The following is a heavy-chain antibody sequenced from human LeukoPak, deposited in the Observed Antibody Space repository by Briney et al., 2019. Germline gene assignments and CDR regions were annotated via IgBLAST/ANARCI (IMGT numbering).Heavy chain of an antibody. CDR1: GFTFSSYA. J-gene: IGHJ4*02. CDR3: ARPTGPHGQN. Sequence: PGGSLRLSCAASGFTFSSYAMSWVRQAPGKGLEWISYISSSSTIIYYADSVKGRFTISRDNADNSLYLQMNSLRAEDTAVYYCARPTGPHGQNWGQGTLVTVSS. CDR2: ISSSSTII. V-gene: IGHV3-48*04.